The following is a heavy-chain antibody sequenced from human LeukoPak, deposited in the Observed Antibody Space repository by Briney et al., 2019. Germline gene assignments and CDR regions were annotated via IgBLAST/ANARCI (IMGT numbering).Heavy chain of an antibody. V-gene: IGHV4-34*01. CDR3: ARGIRYCSSTSCSRAYYFDY. D-gene: IGHD2-2*01. CDR1: GGSLSGYY. CDR2: INHSGST. Sequence: SETLSLTCAVYGGSLSGYYWSWIRQPPGKGLEWIGEINHSGSTNYNPSLKSRVTVSVDTSKNQFSLKLSSVTAADTAVYYCARGIRYCSSTSCSRAYYFDYWGQGTLVTVSS. J-gene: IGHJ4*02.